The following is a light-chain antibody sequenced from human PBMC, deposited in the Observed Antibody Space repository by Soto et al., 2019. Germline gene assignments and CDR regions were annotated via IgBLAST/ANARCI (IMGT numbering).Light chain of an antibody. J-gene: IGLJ2*01. CDR2: SNN. Sequence: QSVLTQPPSASGTPEQRVTISCSGSSSNIGTYTVNWYQQVPGTAPKLLIYSNNQRPSGVPDRFSGSNSGTSASLANSGMQSEDEADYYCAAWDASLNGVIFGGGTQLTVL. CDR3: AAWDASLNGVI. CDR1: SSNIGTYT. V-gene: IGLV1-44*01.